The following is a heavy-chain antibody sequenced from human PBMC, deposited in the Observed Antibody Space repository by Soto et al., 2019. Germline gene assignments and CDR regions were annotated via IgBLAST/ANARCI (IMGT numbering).Heavy chain of an antibody. CDR2: IWYDGSNN. J-gene: IGHJ6*02. D-gene: IGHD5-18*01. CDR3: SRDRDTAMVTDYYYCIDV. Sequence: GGSLRLSCAASGFTFSSYGMHWVRQAPGKGQEWVAVIWYDGSNNYYAESEKGRFTISRDNSKNTLYLQMNSLRAVDTAVYYCSRDRDTAMVTDYYYCIDVWGQGTTVTVSS. V-gene: IGHV3-33*01. CDR1: GFTFSSYG.